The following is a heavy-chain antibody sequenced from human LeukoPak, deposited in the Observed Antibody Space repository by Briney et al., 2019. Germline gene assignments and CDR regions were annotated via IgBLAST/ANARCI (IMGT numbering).Heavy chain of an antibody. J-gene: IGHJ4*02. V-gene: IGHV4-59*10. Sequence: SETLSLTCAVYGGSFSGYYWSWIRQPPGKGLEWIGHIYASGGNDYNPSLKSRVTMSLDMAKNQFSLRLTSVTVADTAVYFCARMVPAGTHNYWGQGLLVTVSS. CDR1: GGSFSGYY. D-gene: IGHD2-2*01. CDR2: IYASGGN. CDR3: ARMVPAGTHNY.